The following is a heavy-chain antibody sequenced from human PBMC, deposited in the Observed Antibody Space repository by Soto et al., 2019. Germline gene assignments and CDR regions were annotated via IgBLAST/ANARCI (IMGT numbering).Heavy chain of an antibody. V-gene: IGHV4-59*02. CDR2: SYEGGST. J-gene: IGHJ6*02. CDR1: GSPVSTFY. D-gene: IGHD1-1*01. CDR3: ARGQFLYNQYGLDV. Sequence: QLQLQESNPGPVKPSETLSLTCTVSGSPVSTFYWNWIRQSPGKGLEGIGYSYEGGSTHYNPSLKSRVTISIDTSKNQFSLNLRSVTSADTAVYYCARGQFLYNQYGLDVWGQGTSVSVSS.